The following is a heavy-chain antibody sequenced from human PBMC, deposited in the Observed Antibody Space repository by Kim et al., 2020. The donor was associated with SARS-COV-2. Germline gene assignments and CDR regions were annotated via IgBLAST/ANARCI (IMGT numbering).Heavy chain of an antibody. J-gene: IGHJ4*02. V-gene: IGHV4-34*01. D-gene: IGHD3-22*01. Sequence: SETLSLTCAVYGGSFSGYYWSWIRQPPGKGLEWIGEINHSGSTNYNPSLKSRVTISVDTSKNQFSLKLSSVTAADTAVYYCARGPQLATYYYDSSGYYYGDYWGQGTLVTVSS. CDR1: GGSFSGYY. CDR3: ARGPQLATYYYDSSGYYYGDY. CDR2: INHSGST.